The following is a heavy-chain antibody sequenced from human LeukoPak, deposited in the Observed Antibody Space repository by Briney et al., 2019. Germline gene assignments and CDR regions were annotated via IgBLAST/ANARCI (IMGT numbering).Heavy chain of an antibody. CDR2: ISSNGGST. CDR1: GFTFSSYA. V-gene: IGHV3-64*01. D-gene: IGHD5-18*01. J-gene: IGHJ6*02. CDR3: ARANVDTAMVPGYGMDV. Sequence: PGGSLRLSCAASGFTFSSYAMHWVRQAPGKGLEYVSAISSNGGSTYYVNSVKGRFTISRDNSKNTLYLQMGSLRAEDMAVYYCARANVDTAMVPGYGMDVWGQGTTVTVSS.